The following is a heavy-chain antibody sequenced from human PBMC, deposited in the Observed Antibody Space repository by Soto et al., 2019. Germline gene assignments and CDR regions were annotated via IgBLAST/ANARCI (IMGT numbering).Heavy chain of an antibody. CDR3: ARVGQDYHYGMDV. CDR2: ISSVTGTI. V-gene: IGHV3-11*01. J-gene: IGHJ6*02. Sequence: PGGSLRLSCAASGFIFSDYYMSWIRQAPGKGLEWVSYISSVTGTIYYADSVKGRFTISRDNAKDSLYLQLNSLRAEDTAVYYCARVGQDYHYGMDVWGPGTTVTVSS. CDR1: GFIFSDYY.